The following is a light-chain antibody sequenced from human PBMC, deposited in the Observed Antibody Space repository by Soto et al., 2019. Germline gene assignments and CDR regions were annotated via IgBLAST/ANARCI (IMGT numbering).Light chain of an antibody. V-gene: IGLV2-11*01. CDR2: EVS. CDR3: CSYAGFYTSV. J-gene: IGLJ1*01. CDR1: SSDVGGYKF. Sequence: QSALTQPRSVSGSPGQSVIISCTGTSSDVGGYKFVSWYQQHPGKAPKFMIYEVSKRPSGVPDRFSGSKSGNTAFLTISGLQAEDEADYYCCSYAGFYTSVFGTGTKLTVL.